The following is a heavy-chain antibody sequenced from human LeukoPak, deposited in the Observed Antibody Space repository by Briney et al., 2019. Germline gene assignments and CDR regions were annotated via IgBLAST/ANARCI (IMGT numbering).Heavy chain of an antibody. CDR3: ATSSGYGFLFEY. Sequence: ASVKVSFEVSGYTLTDLSMHWVRQAPGKGLEWMGGFDPEDGETIYAQNFQGRVTMTEDTSTDTAYMEVRSLRSADTAVYYCATSSGYGFLFEYWGQGTLVTVSS. CDR2: FDPEDGET. CDR1: GYTLTDLS. J-gene: IGHJ4*02. D-gene: IGHD3-22*01. V-gene: IGHV1-24*01.